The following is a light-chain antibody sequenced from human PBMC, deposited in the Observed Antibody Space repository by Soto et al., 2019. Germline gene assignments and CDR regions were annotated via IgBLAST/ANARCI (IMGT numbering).Light chain of an antibody. V-gene: IGLV2-14*01. CDR1: SSDVGGYNY. J-gene: IGLJ1*01. Sequence: QSVLTQPASVSGSPGQSITISCTGTSSDVGGYNYVSWYQQHPGKAPKLMIYEVSNRPSGVSNRFSGSKSGNTASLTISGLQAEDEADYYCSSYTSSSTPSDVFGTATKVTVL. CDR3: SSYTSSSTPSDV. CDR2: EVS.